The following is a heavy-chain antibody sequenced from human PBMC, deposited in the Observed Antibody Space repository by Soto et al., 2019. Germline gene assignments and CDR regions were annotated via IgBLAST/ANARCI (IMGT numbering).Heavy chain of an antibody. D-gene: IGHD3-3*01. CDR3: AKVGVYDFWSGYYTFFDY. CDR1: GFTFSSYA. V-gene: IGHV3-23*01. CDR2: ISGSGGST. Sequence: GGSLRLSCAASGFTFSSYAMSWVRQAPGKGLEWVSAISGSGGSTYYADSVKGRFTISRGNSKNTLYLQMNSLRAEDTAVYYCAKVGVYDFWSGYYTFFDYWGQGTLVTVSS. J-gene: IGHJ4*02.